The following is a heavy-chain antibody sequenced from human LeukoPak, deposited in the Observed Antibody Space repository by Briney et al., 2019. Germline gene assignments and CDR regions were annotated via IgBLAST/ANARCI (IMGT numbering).Heavy chain of an antibody. Sequence: PSETLSLTCAVYGGSFSGYYWSWIRQPPGKGLEWIGEINHSGSTNYNPSLKSRVTISVDTSKNQFSLKLSSVTAADTAVYYYAREKQKRRGYSYGQLVNDAFDIWGQGTMVTVSS. J-gene: IGHJ3*02. V-gene: IGHV4-34*01. CDR3: AREKQKRRGYSYGQLVNDAFDI. CDR2: INHSGST. CDR1: GGSFSGYY. D-gene: IGHD5-18*01.